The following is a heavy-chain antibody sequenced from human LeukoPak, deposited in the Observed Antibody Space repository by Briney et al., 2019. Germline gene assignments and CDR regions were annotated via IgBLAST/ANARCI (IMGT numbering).Heavy chain of an antibody. CDR2: ISSIANNI. V-gene: IGHV3-11*01. Sequence: SLRLAFAASGFTFSDYYVSWSRQAPGEGRGLGSYISSIANNIYYAYSVKGRFTISRDNAKNSLYIHMSRLRAEDTGMYYCARGGRNFDYWGQGTLVTVSS. CDR1: GFTFSDYY. D-gene: IGHD2-15*01. CDR3: ARGGRNFDY. J-gene: IGHJ4*02.